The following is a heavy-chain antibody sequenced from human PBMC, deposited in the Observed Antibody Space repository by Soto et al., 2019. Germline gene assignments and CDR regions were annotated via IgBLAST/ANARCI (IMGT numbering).Heavy chain of an antibody. CDR3: AREGGYTFQDY. CDR1: GFTFSSYR. Sequence: EVQLVESGGGLVQPGGSLRLSCAASGFTFSSYRMSWVRQAPGKGLEWVDNIKQDGSEKYYVDSVKGRFTSCRDNAKTSQYLQMNSMRAEDTAVYYCAREGGYTFQDYWGQGTLVTVSS. CDR2: IKQDGSEK. D-gene: IGHD5-12*01. V-gene: IGHV3-7*05. J-gene: IGHJ4*02.